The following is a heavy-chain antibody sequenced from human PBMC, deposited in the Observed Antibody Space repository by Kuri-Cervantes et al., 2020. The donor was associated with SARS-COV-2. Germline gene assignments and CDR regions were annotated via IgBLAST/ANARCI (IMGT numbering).Heavy chain of an antibody. CDR2: ISGSGGST. Sequence: GESLKISCAASGFTFSSYAMSWVRQAPGKGLEWVSTISGSGGSTYYADSVKGRFTISRDNSKNTLYLQVNSLRADDTAVYYCAKGTRSSGYYCGLDFWGQGTLVTVSS. J-gene: IGHJ4*02. CDR3: AKGTRSSGYYCGLDF. CDR1: GFTFSSYA. V-gene: IGHV3-23*01. D-gene: IGHD3-22*01.